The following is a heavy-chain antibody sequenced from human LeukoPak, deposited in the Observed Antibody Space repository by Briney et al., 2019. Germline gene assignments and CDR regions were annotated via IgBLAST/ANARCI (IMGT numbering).Heavy chain of an antibody. CDR2: INPNSGGT. V-gene: IGHV1-2*02. CDR1: GYTFTGYY. J-gene: IGHJ6*03. CDR3: ARKYYYGSGSTPAYYMDV. D-gene: IGHD3-10*01. Sequence: GASVKVSCKASGYTFTGYYMHWVRQAPGQGLEWMGWINPNSGGTNYAQKFQGRVTMTRDTSISTAYMELGRLRSDDTAVYYCARKYYYGSGSTPAYYMDVWGKGTTVTISS.